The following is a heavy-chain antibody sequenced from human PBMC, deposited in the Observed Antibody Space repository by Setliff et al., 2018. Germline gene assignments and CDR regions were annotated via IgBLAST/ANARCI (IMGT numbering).Heavy chain of an antibody. CDR2: IYYTGST. J-gene: IGHJ2*01. CDR1: GGSINSGDYF. V-gene: IGHV4-31*03. D-gene: IGHD3-22*01. Sequence: SETLSLTCTVSGGSINSGDYFWSWFCQLPGKGLEWIGYIYYTGSTHYNPSLKSRLTMSVDTSKNQFSLNLKSVTAADTAVYFCARDGSYYDRGGNRTWFFDLWGRDTLVTVSS. CDR3: ARDGSYYDRGGNRTWFFDL.